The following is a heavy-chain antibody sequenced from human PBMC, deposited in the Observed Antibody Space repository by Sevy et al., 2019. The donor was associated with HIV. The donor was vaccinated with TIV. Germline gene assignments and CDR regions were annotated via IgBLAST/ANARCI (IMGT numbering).Heavy chain of an antibody. D-gene: IGHD3-10*01. CDR1: GFTFDDYT. J-gene: IGHJ4*02. V-gene: IGHV3-43*01. CDR2: ISWDVKKT. CDR3: AKDIPGYSGFDH. Sequence: GGSLRLSCAASGFTFDDYTMHWVRQVPGKGLEWVSLISWDVKKTDYADSVEGRFTVSRDNRKNSLYLQMNSLRSKDTALYFCAKDIPGYSGFDHWGQGTLVTVSS.